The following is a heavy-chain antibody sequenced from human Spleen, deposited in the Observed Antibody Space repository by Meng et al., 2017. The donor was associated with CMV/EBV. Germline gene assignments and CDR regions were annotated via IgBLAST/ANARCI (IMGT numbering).Heavy chain of an antibody. Sequence: GESLKISCAASGFTFSSYGMHWVRQAPGKGLEWVAFIRYDGSNKYYADSVKGRFTISRDNSKNTLYLQMNSLRAEDTAVYYCARSGAGNLLFKPLDYWGQGTTVTVSS. D-gene: IGHD3-3*01. J-gene: IGHJ4*02. CDR1: GFTFSSYG. V-gene: IGHV3-30*02. CDR3: ARSGAGNLLFKPLDY. CDR2: IRYDGSNK.